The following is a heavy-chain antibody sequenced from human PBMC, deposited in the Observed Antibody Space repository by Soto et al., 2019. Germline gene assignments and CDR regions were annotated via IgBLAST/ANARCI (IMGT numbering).Heavy chain of an antibody. V-gene: IGHV3-7*05. CDR2: IKHDGTET. Sequence: VQLVESGGDLVRRGGSLRLSCAASGFIFSRHWMTWVRQAPGKGLEWVANIKHDGTETYLVDSVRGRLTISRDNAKNSMYLQMNSLRVEDTAVYYCARYSGWFIDYWGQGTLVTVSS. CDR1: GFIFSRHW. D-gene: IGHD1-26*01. J-gene: IGHJ4*02. CDR3: ARYSGWFIDY.